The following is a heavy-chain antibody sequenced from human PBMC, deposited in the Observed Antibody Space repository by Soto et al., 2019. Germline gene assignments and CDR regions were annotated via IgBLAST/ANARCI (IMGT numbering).Heavy chain of an antibody. J-gene: IGHJ5*02. Sequence: QVHLQQWGAGLLKPSETLSLTCAVYGGSVNGYYWNWIRQPPGKGLEWIGEINHTGGTHYNPSLKSRVTMSVDTSQTQFSLRLSSVTAADTAIYYCATRITVFGLLIPPFDPWGQGTQVTVSS. V-gene: IGHV4-34*02. CDR3: ATRITVFGLLIPPFDP. CDR1: GGSVNGYY. D-gene: IGHD3-3*01. CDR2: INHTGGT.